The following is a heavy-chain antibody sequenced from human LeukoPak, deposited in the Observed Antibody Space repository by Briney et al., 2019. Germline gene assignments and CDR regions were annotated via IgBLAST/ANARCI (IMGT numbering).Heavy chain of an antibody. CDR3: ARHYPGGDYFIDY. D-gene: IGHD4-17*01. CDR1: GYSFTSYW. V-gene: IGHV5-51*01. CDR2: IYPDDSDT. J-gene: IGHJ4*02. Sequence: GESLKISCKGAGYSFTSYWIGWVRQMPGKGLEWVGIIYPDDSDTRYSPSFQDQVIISADKSISTAYLQWSSLKASDTAMYYCARHYPGGDYFIDYWGQGTLVTVSS.